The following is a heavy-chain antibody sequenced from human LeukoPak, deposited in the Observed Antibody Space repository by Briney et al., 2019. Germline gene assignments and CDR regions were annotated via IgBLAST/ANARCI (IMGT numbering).Heavy chain of an antibody. CDR1: GGSISSYY. J-gene: IGHJ3*02. V-gene: IGHV4-59*08. Sequence: SETLSLTCTVSGGSISSYYWSWIRQPPGKGLEWIGYIYYSGSTNYNPSLKSRVTISVDTSKNHFSLKLSSVTAADTAVYYCARLPITLVRGVINAFDIWGQGTMVTVSS. D-gene: IGHD3-10*01. CDR3: ARLPITLVRGVINAFDI. CDR2: IYYSGST.